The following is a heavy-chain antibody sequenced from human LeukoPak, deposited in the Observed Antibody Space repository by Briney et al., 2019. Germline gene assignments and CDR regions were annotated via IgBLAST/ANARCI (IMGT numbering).Heavy chain of an antibody. CDR2: ISSGGRTI. CDR3: ARPVVAATTPATFDI. CDR1: GFTFSDYY. J-gene: IGHJ3*02. Sequence: GGSLRLSCAASGFTFSDYYMSWIRQAPGKGLEWVSYISSGGRTIYYADSVKGRFTMSRDNAKNSLYLQMNSLRAEDTAVYYCARPVVAATTPATFDIWGQGTMVTVSS. D-gene: IGHD2-15*01. V-gene: IGHV3-11*04.